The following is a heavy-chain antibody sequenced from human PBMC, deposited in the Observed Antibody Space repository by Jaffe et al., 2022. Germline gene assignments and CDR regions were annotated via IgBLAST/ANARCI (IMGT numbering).Heavy chain of an antibody. CDR3: ARRVYEFYCSGGSCPRGWFDP. Sequence: QVQLQESGPGLVKPSETLSLTCAVSGYSISSGYYWGWIRQPPGKGLEWIGSIYHSGSTYYNPSLKSRVTISVDTSKNQFSLKLSSVTAADTAVYYCARRVYEFYCSGGSCPRGWFDPWGQGTLVTVSS. CDR1: GYSISSGYY. D-gene: IGHD2-15*01. V-gene: IGHV4-38-2*01. J-gene: IGHJ5*02. CDR2: IYHSGST.